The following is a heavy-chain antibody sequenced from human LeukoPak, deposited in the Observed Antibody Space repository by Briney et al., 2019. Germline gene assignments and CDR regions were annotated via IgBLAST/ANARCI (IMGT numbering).Heavy chain of an antibody. CDR1: GASISSNW. V-gene: IGHV4-4*02. CDR2: IHHSGSA. J-gene: IGHJ4*02. Sequence: PSGTLSLTCAVSGASISSNWWNWVRQPPGKGLEWIGEIHHSGSANYNPSLKSRVTISLDTSENHFSLRLSSVTAADTAVYYCVRGNDFWSGSIDYWGQGTLVTVSS. CDR3: VRGNDFWSGSIDY. D-gene: IGHD3-3*01.